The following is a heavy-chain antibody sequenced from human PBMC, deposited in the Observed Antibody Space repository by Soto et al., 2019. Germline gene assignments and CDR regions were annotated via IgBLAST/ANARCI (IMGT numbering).Heavy chain of an antibody. CDR1: GFTFSSYG. V-gene: IGHV3-33*03. J-gene: IGHJ6*03. Sequence: SLRLSCAASGFTFSSYGMHWVRQAPGKGLEWVAVIWYDGSNKYYADSVKGRFTISKDTSKNQVVLTMTNMDPADTATYYCARYLGYCSGGSCYQSPSTKYYYYMDVWGKGTTVTVSS. CDR3: ARYLGYCSGGSCYQSPSTKYYYYMDV. D-gene: IGHD2-15*01. CDR2: IWYDGSNK.